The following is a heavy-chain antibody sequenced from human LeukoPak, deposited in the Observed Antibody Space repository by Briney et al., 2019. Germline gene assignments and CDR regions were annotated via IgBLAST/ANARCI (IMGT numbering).Heavy chain of an antibody. CDR2: IYHSGES. J-gene: IGHJ3*01. V-gene: IGHV4-30-2*01. Sequence: TLSLTCTVSGDSISSGGYYCSWIRQPPGKGLEWIGYIYHSGESYLNPSLKSRVTMSVDKSKNQFSLNLTSVTAADTAVYYCARDYCSGGSCYFHVFDVWGQGTTVTVSS. CDR1: GDSISSGGYY. D-gene: IGHD2-15*01. CDR3: ARDYCSGGSCYFHVFDV.